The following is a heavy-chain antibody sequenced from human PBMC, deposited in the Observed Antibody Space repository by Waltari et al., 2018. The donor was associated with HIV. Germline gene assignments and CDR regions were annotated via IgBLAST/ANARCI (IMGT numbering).Heavy chain of an antibody. CDR1: GGSISSYY. CDR3: ARVTGYYGSGSVDY. D-gene: IGHD3-10*01. Sequence: QVQLQDSDPGLVKPSETLSITCTVSGGSISSYYWSWIRQLPGKGLEWIGYNYYSGSTNYNPSLKSRVTIAVDTSKKQVSLKLSSVTAADTAVYYCARVTGYYGSGSVDYWGQGTLVTVSS. V-gene: IGHV4-59*01. J-gene: IGHJ4*02. CDR2: NYYSGST.